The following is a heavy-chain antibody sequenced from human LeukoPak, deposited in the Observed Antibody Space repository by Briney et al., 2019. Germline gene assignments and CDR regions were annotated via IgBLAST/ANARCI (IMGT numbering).Heavy chain of an antibody. CDR1: GYTFTTYY. CDR2: INPRGGST. V-gene: IGHV1-46*01. CDR3: ARTLYSGTYADFDY. Sequence: GASVKVSCKASGYTFTTYYMHWVRQAPGQGLEWMGIINPRGGSTSYAQKFQGRVTMTRDMSTSTVYVELSSLRSEDTAVYYCARTLYSGTYADFDYWGQGTLVTVSS. D-gene: IGHD1-26*01. J-gene: IGHJ4*02.